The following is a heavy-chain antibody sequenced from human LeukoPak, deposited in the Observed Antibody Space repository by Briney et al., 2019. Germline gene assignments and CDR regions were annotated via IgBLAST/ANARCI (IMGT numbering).Heavy chain of an antibody. CDR3: ARDAVEMATTRMYYIDY. CDR2: ISGSGGST. V-gene: IGHV3-23*01. Sequence: DPGGSLRLSCAASGFTFSSYAMSWVRQAPGKGLEWVSAISGSGGSTYYADSVKGRFTISRDNSKNTLYLQMNSLRDEDTAVYYYARDAVEMATTRMYYIDYWGQGTLVTASS. J-gene: IGHJ4*02. D-gene: IGHD5-24*01. CDR1: GFTFSSYA.